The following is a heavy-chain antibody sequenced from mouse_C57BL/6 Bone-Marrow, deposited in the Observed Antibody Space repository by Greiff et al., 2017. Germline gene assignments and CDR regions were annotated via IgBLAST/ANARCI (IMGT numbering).Heavy chain of an antibody. J-gene: IGHJ4*01. Sequence: VQLQQPGAELVKPGASVKLSCKASGYTFTSYWMHWVKQRPGQGLEWLGMIHPNSGSTNYNEKFKSKATLTVDKSSSTAYLQLSSLTSEDSAVYYCARSPIGKRYYAMGDRGKGVSVT. D-gene: IGHD2-14*01. V-gene: IGHV1-64*01. CDR3: ARSPIGKRYYAMGD. CDR1: GYTFTSYW. CDR2: IHPNSGST.